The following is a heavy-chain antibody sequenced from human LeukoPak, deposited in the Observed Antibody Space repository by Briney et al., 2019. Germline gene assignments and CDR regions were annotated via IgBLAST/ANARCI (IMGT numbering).Heavy chain of an antibody. V-gene: IGHV3-30*02. CDR3: AKAVSIQLWLMDV. CDR2: IRYDGSNK. D-gene: IGHD5-18*01. Sequence: PGGSLRLSCAASGFTFSSYGMHWVRQAPGKGLEWVAFIRYDGSNKYYADSVKGRFTISRDNSKNTLYLQMNSLRAEDTAIYYCAKAVSIQLWLMDVWGQGTTVTVSS. J-gene: IGHJ6*02. CDR1: GFTFSSYG.